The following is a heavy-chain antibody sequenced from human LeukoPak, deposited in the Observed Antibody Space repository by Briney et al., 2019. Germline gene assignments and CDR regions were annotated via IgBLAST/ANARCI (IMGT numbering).Heavy chain of an antibody. CDR1: GYTFTSYG. D-gene: IGHD1-26*01. J-gene: IGHJ3*02. CDR2: ISAYNGNT. V-gene: IGHV1-18*01. CDR3: ASTLLGATSPFDI. Sequence: GASVKVSCKASGYTFTSYGISWVRQAPGQGLEWMGWISAYNGNTNYAQKLQGRVTMTTDTSTSTAYMELRSLRSEDTAVYYCASTLLGATSPFDIWGQGTMVTVSS.